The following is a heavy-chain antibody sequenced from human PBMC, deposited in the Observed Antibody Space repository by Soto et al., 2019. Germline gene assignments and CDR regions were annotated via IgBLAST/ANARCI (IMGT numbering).Heavy chain of an antibody. D-gene: IGHD6-25*01. CDR2: IYYSGST. CDR3: ARLPAIDGFDY. CDR1: GGSISSYY. V-gene: IGHV4-59*08. Sequence: PSETLSLTCTVSGGSISSYYWSWIRQPPGKGLEWIGYIYYSGSTNYNPSLKSRVTISVDTSKNQFSLKLSSVTAADTAVYYCARLPAIDGFDYWGQGTLVTVSS. J-gene: IGHJ4*02.